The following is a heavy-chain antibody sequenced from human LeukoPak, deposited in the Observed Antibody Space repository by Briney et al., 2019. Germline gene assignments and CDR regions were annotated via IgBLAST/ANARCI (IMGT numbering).Heavy chain of an antibody. V-gene: IGHV4-39*01. Sequence: PSETLSLTCTVSGGSISSSSYYWGWIRQPPGKGLEWIGSIYYSGSTYYNPSLKSRVTISVDTSKNQFSLKLSSVTAADTAVYYCARIAAAGIYYYYYYMDVWGKGTTVTISS. CDR3: ARIAAAGIYYYYYYMDV. CDR1: GGSISSSSYY. J-gene: IGHJ6*03. CDR2: IYYSGST. D-gene: IGHD6-13*01.